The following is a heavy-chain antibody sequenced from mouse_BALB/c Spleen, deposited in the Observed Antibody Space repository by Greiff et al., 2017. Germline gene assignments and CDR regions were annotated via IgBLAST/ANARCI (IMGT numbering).Heavy chain of an antibody. V-gene: IGHV1-54*01. J-gene: IGHJ1*01. Sequence: QVQLKESGAELVRPGTSVKVSCKASGYAFTNYLIEWVKQRPGQGLEWIGVINPGSGGTNYNEKFKGKATMTADKSSSTAYMQLSSLTSDDSAVYFCARRGYDYDWYFDVWGEGTTVTVSS. CDR2: INPGSGGT. CDR1: GYAFTNYL. CDR3: ARRGYDYDWYFDV. D-gene: IGHD2-4*01.